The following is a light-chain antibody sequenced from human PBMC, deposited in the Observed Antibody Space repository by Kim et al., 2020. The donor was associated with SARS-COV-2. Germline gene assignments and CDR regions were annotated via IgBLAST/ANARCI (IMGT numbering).Light chain of an antibody. CDR2: SVS. CDR1: QAIASY. CDR3: QQLHDYPYT. J-gene: IGKJ3*01. Sequence: ASVGDRVTITCRASQAIASYLDGDQQKPTNAPNLLTYSVSTLQSRVPSRFRASGYGTDYTITISSLHPQDLANYYCQQLHDYPYTVGPGNKVDSK. V-gene: IGKV1-9*01.